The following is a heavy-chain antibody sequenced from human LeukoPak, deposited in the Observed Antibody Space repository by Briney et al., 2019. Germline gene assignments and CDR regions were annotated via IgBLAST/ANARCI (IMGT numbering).Heavy chain of an antibody. V-gene: IGHV1-3*01. CDR3: ARAMVGYGSGSELDY. J-gene: IGHJ4*02. Sequence: GASVKVSCKASGYTFTSYAMHWVRQAPGQRLEQMGWINAGNGNTKYSQKFQGRVTITRDTSASTAYMELSSLRSEDTAVYYCARAMVGYGSGSELDYWGQGTLVTVSS. D-gene: IGHD3-10*01. CDR1: GYTFTSYA. CDR2: INAGNGNT.